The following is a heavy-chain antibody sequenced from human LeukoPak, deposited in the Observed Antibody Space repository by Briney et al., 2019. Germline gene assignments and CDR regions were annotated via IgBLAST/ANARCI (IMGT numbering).Heavy chain of an antibody. D-gene: IGHD4-4*01. CDR2: ISGSGGST. V-gene: IGHV3-23*01. CDR3: AKARLTVTSRYYTMGV. J-gene: IGHJ6*02. CDR1: EFTFSSFD. Sequence: GVSLRLSCAASEFTFSSFDMSWVRQAPGKGLEWVSAISGSGGSTYYADSVKGRFTISRDSSKNTLYLQMNSLRAEDTAVYYCAKARLTVTSRYYTMGVWGQGTTVTVSS.